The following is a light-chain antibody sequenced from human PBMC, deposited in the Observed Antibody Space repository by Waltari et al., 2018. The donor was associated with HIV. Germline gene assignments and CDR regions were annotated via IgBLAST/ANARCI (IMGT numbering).Light chain of an antibody. V-gene: IGLV2-14*01. CDR1: SSYVGAYNY. CDR2: EVT. Sequence: QSALAQPAAVSGSHGPSITVSSTGSSSYVGAYNYVSWYQHHPGTAPKRMIYEVTSRPSGVSNRFSGSKSGNTASLTISGLQAEDEADYYCSSFTASGTQVFGGGTKLTVL. CDR3: SSFTASGTQV. J-gene: IGLJ3*02.